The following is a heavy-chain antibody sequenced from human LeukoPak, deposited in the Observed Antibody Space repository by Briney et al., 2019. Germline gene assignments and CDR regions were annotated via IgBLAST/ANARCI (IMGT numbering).Heavy chain of an antibody. CDR1: GFTFSIYA. Sequence: PGGSLRLSCAASGFTFSIYAMSWVRQAPGKGLEWVSAISGSGGSTYYGDSVKGRFTISRGNSKNTLYLQMNSLRAEDTAVYYCAKSISGRYDYYGMDVWGQGTTVTVSS. CDR2: ISGSGGST. J-gene: IGHJ6*02. CDR3: AKSISGRYDYYGMDV. V-gene: IGHV3-23*01. D-gene: IGHD6-25*01.